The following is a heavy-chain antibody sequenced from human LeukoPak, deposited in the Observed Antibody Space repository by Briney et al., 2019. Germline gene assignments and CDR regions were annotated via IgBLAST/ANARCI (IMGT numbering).Heavy chain of an antibody. CDR2: INSDGSST. J-gene: IGHJ4*02. V-gene: IGHV3-74*01. D-gene: IGHD1-26*01. CDR3: AREAPYYYFDY. Sequence: GGSLRLSCAASGFTFNTYWMHWVRQAPGKGLVWVSRINSDGSSTNYADSVKGRFTISRDNAKNTLYLQMNSLRAEDTAVYYCAREAPYYYFDYWGQGTLVTVSS. CDR1: GFTFNTYW.